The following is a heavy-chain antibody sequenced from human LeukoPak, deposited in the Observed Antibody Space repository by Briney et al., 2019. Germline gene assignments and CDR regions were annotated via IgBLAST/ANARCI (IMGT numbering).Heavy chain of an antibody. CDR2: ISGSGHVS. J-gene: IGHJ3*01. CDR3: AKDPNGDFVGAFDS. CDR1: GFTFSAYA. V-gene: IGHV3-23*01. D-gene: IGHD4-17*01. Sequence: PGGSLTLSCAASGFTFSAYAMVWIRQAPGRGLEWVSGISGSGHVSYYAVSVKDRFAIYRDNSKNTLYLQMTSLRAEDAAIYYCAKDPNGDFVGAFDSWGQGTKVIVSS.